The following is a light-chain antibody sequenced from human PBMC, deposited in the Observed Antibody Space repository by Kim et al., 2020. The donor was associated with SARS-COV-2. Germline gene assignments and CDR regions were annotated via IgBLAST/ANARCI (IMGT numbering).Light chain of an antibody. CDR1: SLRSYY. J-gene: IGLJ2*01. CDR3: NFRASRCNYPV. V-gene: IGLV3-19*01. Sequence: SSELTQDPAVSVALGQTVRITCQGVSLRSYYASWYQQKPGQAPVLVIYGKNNRPPGIPDRFSGSSSGNTASLTLTGVLAEDEADYYCNFRASRCNYPVFG. CDR2: GKN.